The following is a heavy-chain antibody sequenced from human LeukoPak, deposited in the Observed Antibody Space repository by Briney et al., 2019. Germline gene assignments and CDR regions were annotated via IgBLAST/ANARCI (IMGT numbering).Heavy chain of an antibody. CDR2: IIPILGIA. CDR1: GGTFSSYA. Sequence: ASVKVSCKASGGTFSSYAISWVRQAPGQGLEWMGRIIPILGIANYAQKFQGRVTITADKSTSTAYMELSSLRSEDTAVYYCAREGYSYGTGVDYWGQGTLLTVSS. D-gene: IGHD5-18*01. J-gene: IGHJ4*02. V-gene: IGHV1-69*04. CDR3: AREGYSYGTGVDY.